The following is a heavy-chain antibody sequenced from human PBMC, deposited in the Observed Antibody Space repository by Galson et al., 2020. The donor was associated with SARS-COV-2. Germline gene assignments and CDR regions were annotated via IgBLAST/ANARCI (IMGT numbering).Heavy chain of an antibody. J-gene: IGHJ3*02. CDR2: ISVNNGKT. D-gene: IGHD6-19*01. V-gene: IGHV1-18*01. CDR1: GYIVSRSI. CDR3: ARDVDLQWLESDYGFDI. Sequence: ATVKVSCKASGYIVSRSIIAWKRQAPGQGLEWMGWISVNNGKTKYAQKFQDRVTMTTDTSSSTVYMELRSLRSDDTAVYYCARDVDLQWLESDYGFDIWGQGTCVTVSA.